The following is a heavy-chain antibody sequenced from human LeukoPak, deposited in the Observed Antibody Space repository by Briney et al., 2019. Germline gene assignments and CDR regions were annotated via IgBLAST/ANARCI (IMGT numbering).Heavy chain of an antibody. V-gene: IGHV1-2*06. D-gene: IGHD6-19*01. CDR1: GYTFTGYY. CDR2: INPNSGGT. CDR3: ARDRGYSSGWYDDY. J-gene: IGHJ4*02. Sequence: ASVKVSCXASGYTFTGYYMHWVRQAPRQGLEWMGRINPNSGGTNYAQKFQGRVTMTRDTSISTAYMELSRLRSDDTAVYYCARDRGYSSGWYDDYWGQGTLVTVSS.